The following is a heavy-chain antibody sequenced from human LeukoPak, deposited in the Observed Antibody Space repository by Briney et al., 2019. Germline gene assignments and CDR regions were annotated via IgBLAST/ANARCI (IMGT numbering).Heavy chain of an antibody. J-gene: IGHJ6*03. D-gene: IGHD3-22*01. V-gene: IGHV4-39*01. CDR3: ARQTRITMIVVVSYYYYYYMDV. CDR1: SGSISTSNYY. Sequence: SETLSLTCTVSSGSISTSNYYWGWVRQPPGKALEWIGNIFYSGSTYYSPSLKSRVTISLDTSRNQFSLKLSSVTAADTAVYYCARQTRITMIVVVSYYYYYYMDVWGKGTTVTISS. CDR2: IFYSGST.